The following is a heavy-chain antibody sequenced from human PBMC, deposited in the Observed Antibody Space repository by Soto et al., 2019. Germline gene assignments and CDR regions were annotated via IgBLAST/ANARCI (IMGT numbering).Heavy chain of an antibody. V-gene: IGHV3-21*01. Sequence: PGGSLRLSCVASGFTFNKYALAWVRQAPGKGLEWVSAISGSGASTYYADSVKGRFTISRDNAKNSLYLQMNSLRAEDTAVYYCARDSRGYRFDYWGQGTLVTVSS. CDR1: GFTFNKYA. CDR3: ARDSRGYRFDY. D-gene: IGHD5-18*01. CDR2: ISGSGAST. J-gene: IGHJ4*02.